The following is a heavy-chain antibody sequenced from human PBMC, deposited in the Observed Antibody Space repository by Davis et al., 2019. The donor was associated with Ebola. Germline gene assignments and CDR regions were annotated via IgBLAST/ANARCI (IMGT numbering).Heavy chain of an antibody. J-gene: IGHJ6*02. Sequence: MPGGSLRLSCAVYGGSFSGYYWSWIRQPPGKGLEWIGEINHSGSTNYNPSLKSRVTISVDTSKNQFSLELSSVTAADTAVYYCARWPPLRVWYYGMDVWGQGTTVTVSS. V-gene: IGHV4-34*01. D-gene: IGHD2-21*01. CDR1: GGSFSGYY. CDR3: ARWPPLRVWYYGMDV. CDR2: INHSGST.